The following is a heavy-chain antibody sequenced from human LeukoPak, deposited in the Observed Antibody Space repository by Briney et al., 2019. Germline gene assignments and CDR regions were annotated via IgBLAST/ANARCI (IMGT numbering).Heavy chain of an antibody. V-gene: IGHV3-23*01. CDR2: ISGSGGST. CDR3: AKLLVWPHSSAAAGPLDY. J-gene: IGHJ4*01. Sequence: PGGSLRLSCAASGFTFSSYAMSWVRQAPGKGLEWVSAISGSGGSTYYADSVKGRFTISRDNSKNTLYLQMNSLRAEDTAVYYCAKLLVWPHSSAAAGPLDYWXXXXXVTVSX. CDR1: GFTFSSYA. D-gene: IGHD6-13*01.